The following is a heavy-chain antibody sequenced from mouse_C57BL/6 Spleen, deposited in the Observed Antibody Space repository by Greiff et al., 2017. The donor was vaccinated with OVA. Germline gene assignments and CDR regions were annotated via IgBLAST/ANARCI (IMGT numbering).Heavy chain of an antibody. D-gene: IGHD4-1*01. CDR2: IWRGGST. J-gene: IGHJ1*03. V-gene: IGHV2-5*01. CDR1: GFSLTSYG. CDR3: AKKGDWDWYFDV. Sequence: VHLVESGPGLVQPSQSLSITCTVSGFSLTSYGVHWVRQSPGKGLEWLGVIWRGGSTDYNAAFMSRLSITKDNSKSQVFFKMNSLQADDTAIYYCAKKGDWDWYFDVWGTGTTVTVSS.